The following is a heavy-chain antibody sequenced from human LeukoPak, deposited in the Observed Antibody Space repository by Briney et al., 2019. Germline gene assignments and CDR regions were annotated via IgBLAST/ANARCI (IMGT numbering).Heavy chain of an antibody. J-gene: IGHJ4*02. CDR2: IKQDGNEK. V-gene: IGHV3-7*01. CDR3: ARDTLGEGEDANYAVYYFDY. D-gene: IGHD4/OR15-4a*01. Sequence: GGSPRLSCAASGFRFNTYWMSWVRQAPGKGLEWVANIKQDGNEKYYADSVKGRFTISRDDGKNSLDLQMNSLRADDTAVYYCARDTLGEGEDANYAVYYFDYWGQGTVVTVSS. CDR1: GFRFNTYW.